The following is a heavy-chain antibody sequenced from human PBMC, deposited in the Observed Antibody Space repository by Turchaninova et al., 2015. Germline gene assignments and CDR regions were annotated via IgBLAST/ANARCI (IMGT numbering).Heavy chain of an antibody. V-gene: IGHV2-5*01. Sequence: QITLKESGPTLVKPTQTLTLTCSFSGFSLTTVGVGVGWIRPPPGRTLECLALIYWNDDRRYGPSLKSRLTITKDTSKNQVVLTMPNMDPVDTATYFCTRSVTAAPVLGAFDVWGQGTMVTVSS. J-gene: IGHJ3*01. CDR1: GFSLTTVGVG. CDR2: IYWNDDR. CDR3: TRSVTAAPVLGAFDV. D-gene: IGHD6-13*01.